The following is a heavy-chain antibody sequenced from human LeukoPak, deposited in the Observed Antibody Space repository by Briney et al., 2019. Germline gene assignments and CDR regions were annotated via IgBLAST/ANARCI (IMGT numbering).Heavy chain of an antibody. CDR2: IYSGCST. Sequence: GGSLRLSCAASGFTFSDYYMSWVRQAPGKGLEWVSVIYSGCSTYYADSVKGRFTISRDNSKNTLYLQMNSLRAEDTAVYYCARGPSSRWYEDYWGQGTLVTVSS. CDR1: GFTFSDYY. D-gene: IGHD6-13*01. CDR3: ARGPSSRWYEDY. V-gene: IGHV3-53*01. J-gene: IGHJ4*02.